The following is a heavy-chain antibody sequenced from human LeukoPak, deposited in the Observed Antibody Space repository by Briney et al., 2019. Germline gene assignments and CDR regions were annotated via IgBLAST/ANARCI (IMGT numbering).Heavy chain of an antibody. CDR1: GFTFTSYY. CDR3: ACVVRGAFDI. J-gene: IGHJ3*02. V-gene: IGHV1-46*03. D-gene: IGHD2-21*01. Sequence: ASVKASCKASGFTFTSYYMHWVRQAPGQGLEWMGIINPSGGSTSYPQKFQGRVTMTRDTSTSTVYMELSSLRSEDTAVYYCACVVRGAFDIWGQGTLVTVSS. CDR2: INPSGGST.